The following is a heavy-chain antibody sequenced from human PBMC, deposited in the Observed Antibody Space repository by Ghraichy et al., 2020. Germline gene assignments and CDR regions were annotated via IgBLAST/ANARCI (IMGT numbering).Heavy chain of an antibody. Sequence: LSLTCAASGFTFSSYGMHWVRQAPGKGLEWVAVIWYDGSNKYYADSVKGRFTISRDNSKNTLYLQMNSLRAEDTAVYYCARDGRIRSLGSRAAAVPNWFDPWGQGTLVTVSS. CDR2: IWYDGSNK. CDR3: ARDGRIRSLGSRAAAVPNWFDP. V-gene: IGHV3-33*01. CDR1: GFTFSSYG. D-gene: IGHD6-13*01. J-gene: IGHJ5*02.